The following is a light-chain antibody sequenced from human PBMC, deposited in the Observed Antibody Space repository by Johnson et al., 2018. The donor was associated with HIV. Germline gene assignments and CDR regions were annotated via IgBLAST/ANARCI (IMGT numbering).Light chain of an antibody. J-gene: IGLJ1*01. CDR2: ENN. CDR1: SSNIGNNY. V-gene: IGLV1-51*02. CDR3: GTWETGLSAYV. Sequence: QSVLTQPPSVSAAPGQKVTISCSGSSSNIGNNYVSWYQQLPGTAPKLLIYENNKRPSGIPDRFSGSKSDTSATLAITGLQPGDEAEYYCGTWETGLSAYVFGTGTKVTVL.